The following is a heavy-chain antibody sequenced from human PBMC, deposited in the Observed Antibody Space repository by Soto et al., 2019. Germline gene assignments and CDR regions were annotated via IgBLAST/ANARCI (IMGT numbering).Heavy chain of an antibody. CDR1: GYSFTSLD. D-gene: IGHD1-26*01. CDR2: MQPSSGRT. Sequence: ASVKVSCKASGYSFTSLDINWVRQTTGQGLEWMGWMQPSSGRTGYAQKFQGRVTMTRDTSINTAYMELSSLTSDDTAFYYCARGVTAGVDYWGQGTMVTVYS. CDR3: ARGVTAGVDY. V-gene: IGHV1-8*01. J-gene: IGHJ4*02.